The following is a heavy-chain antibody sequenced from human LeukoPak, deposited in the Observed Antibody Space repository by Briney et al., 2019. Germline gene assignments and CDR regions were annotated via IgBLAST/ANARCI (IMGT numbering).Heavy chain of an antibody. CDR3: ARGSRFGVVERDAFDI. Sequence: PGGSLRLSCAAPGITFSNYNMNWVRQAPGKGLEWISSITSSSSYTFYADSVKGRFTVSRDNAKKSLYLQMNSLRAEDTAVYYCARGSRFGVVERDAFDIWGQGTMVTVSS. D-gene: IGHD3-3*01. CDR2: ITSSSSYT. J-gene: IGHJ3*02. CDR1: GITFSNYN. V-gene: IGHV3-21*01.